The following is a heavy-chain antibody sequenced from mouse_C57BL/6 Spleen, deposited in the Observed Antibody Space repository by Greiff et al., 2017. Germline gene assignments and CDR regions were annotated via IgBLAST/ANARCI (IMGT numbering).Heavy chain of an antibody. Sequence: VQLQQSGAELVRPGTSVKVSCKASGYAFTNYLIEWVKQRPGQGLEWIGVINPGSGGTNYTEKFKGKETLPADKSSSTAYMQHSSLTSEDSAGYVGARGDSNYGYWGQGTLVTVSA. CDR2: INPGSGGT. CDR3: ARGDSNYGY. V-gene: IGHV1-54*01. CDR1: GYAFTNYL. J-gene: IGHJ3*01. D-gene: IGHD2-5*01.